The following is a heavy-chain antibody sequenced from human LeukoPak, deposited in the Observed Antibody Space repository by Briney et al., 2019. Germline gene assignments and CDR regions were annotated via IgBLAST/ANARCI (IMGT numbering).Heavy chain of an antibody. CDR1: GPTVSSNY. CDR3: ANSPFCSPTSCYGFDY. V-gene: IGHV3-66*01. CDR2: IYSGGTT. D-gene: IGHD2-2*01. J-gene: IGHJ4*02. Sequence: GGSLRLSCAASGPTVSSNYMSWVRQAPGKGLEWVSVIYSGGTTYYTDSVKGRFTISRDNSKNTLYLQMDSLTAEDTAVYYCANSPFCSPTSCYGFDYWGQGTLVTVSS.